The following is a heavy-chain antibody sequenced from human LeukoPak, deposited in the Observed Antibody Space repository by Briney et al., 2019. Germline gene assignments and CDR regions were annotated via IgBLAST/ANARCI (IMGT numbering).Heavy chain of an antibody. CDR3: ARQGIVVVPAAIRYYYGMDV. Sequence: ASVKVSCEASGYTFTSYYMHWVRQAPGQGLEWMGIINPSGGSTSYAQKFQGRVTMTRDTSTSTVYMELSSLRSEDTAVYYCARQGIVVVPAAIRYYYGMDVWGQGTTVTVSS. CDR2: INPSGGST. V-gene: IGHV1-46*01. CDR1: GYTFTSYY. J-gene: IGHJ6*02. D-gene: IGHD2-2*02.